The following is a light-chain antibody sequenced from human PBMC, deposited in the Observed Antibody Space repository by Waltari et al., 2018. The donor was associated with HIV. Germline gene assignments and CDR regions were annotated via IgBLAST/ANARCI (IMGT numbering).Light chain of an antibody. CDR2: DVD. CDR3: ASFTGDKTVI. V-gene: IGLV2-14*03. J-gene: IGLJ2*01. CDR1: DSDFGLYNF. Sequence: AVTQPASVSGLPGQSTTISCTGDDSDFGLYNFVSWYQQHSGNPPRLILYDVDSRASGVSDRCSGSMSGNTASLTISGLRAEDEGHYYCASFTGDKTVIFGGGTEVTVL.